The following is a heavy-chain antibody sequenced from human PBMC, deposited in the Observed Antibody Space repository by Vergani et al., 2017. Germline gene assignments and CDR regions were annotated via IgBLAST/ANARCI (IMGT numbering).Heavy chain of an antibody. CDR3: TTRSGRYPSKAFDI. D-gene: IGHD6-19*01. V-gene: IGHV1-2*02. Sequence: QAHLLQSGAEVKKPGASVRVSCKASGYTFTENYMHWVRQAPGQGLEWMGWINPNGGDTEFAQSFQGRVTLASDTSITTAYLEVKALTSDDTAIYFCTTRSGRYPSKAFDIWGQGTLVTVSS. J-gene: IGHJ3*02. CDR2: INPNGGDT. CDR1: GYTFTENY.